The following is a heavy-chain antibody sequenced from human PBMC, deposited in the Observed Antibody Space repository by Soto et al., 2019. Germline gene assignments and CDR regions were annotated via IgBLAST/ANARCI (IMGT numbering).Heavy chain of an antibody. D-gene: IGHD7-27*01. Sequence: EVQLVESGGGLVQPGGSLRLSCAASGFTLSSYDMNWVRQAPGKGLEWVSYISSSSRIIYYADSVKGRFTISRDNAKNSLYLQMNSLRDEDTALYYCARDELGVTLNNWFDPWGQGTLVTVAS. V-gene: IGHV3-48*02. CDR3: ARDELGVTLNNWFDP. CDR1: GFTLSSYD. J-gene: IGHJ5*02. CDR2: ISSSSRII.